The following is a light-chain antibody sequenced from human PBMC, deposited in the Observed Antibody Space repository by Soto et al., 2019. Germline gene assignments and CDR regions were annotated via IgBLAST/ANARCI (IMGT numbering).Light chain of an antibody. Sequence: DIVMTQSPLSLPVTPGEPASISCRSSQSLLHGNGYNYLDWYLQKPGQSPQLLIYLGSDRASGVPDGFSGSGSGTDFTLKISRVEAEDVGVYYCMQALQTPRTFGQGTKVEIK. CDR1: QSLLHGNGYNY. V-gene: IGKV2-28*01. J-gene: IGKJ1*01. CDR2: LGS. CDR3: MQALQTPRT.